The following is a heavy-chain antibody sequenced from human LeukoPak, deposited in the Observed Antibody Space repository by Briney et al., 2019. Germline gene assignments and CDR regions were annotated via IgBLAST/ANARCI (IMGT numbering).Heavy chain of an antibody. CDR3: ARGAYYYDSSGYYYGTIHFDY. CDR2: IKQDGSEK. D-gene: IGHD3-22*01. J-gene: IGHJ4*02. Sequence: GGSLRLSCAASGFTFSSYWMSWVRQAPGKGLEWVANIKQDGSEKYYVDPVRGRFTISRDNAKNSLYLQMNSLRAEDTAVYYCARGAYYYDSSGYYYGTIHFDYWGQGTLVTVSS. CDR1: GFTFSSYW. V-gene: IGHV3-7*03.